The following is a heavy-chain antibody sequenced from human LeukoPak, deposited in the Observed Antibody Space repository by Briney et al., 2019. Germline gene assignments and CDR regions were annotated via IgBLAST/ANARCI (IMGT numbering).Heavy chain of an antibody. V-gene: IGHV3-11*04. CDR3: ARDQGTSCPRCAFDI. CDR2: ISSSGSTI. Sequence: GGSLRLSCAASGFTFSDYYMSWIRQAPGKGLEWVSYISSSGSTIYYADSVKGRFTISRDDAKNSLYLQMNSLRAEDTAVYYCARDQGTSCPRCAFDIWGQGTMVTVSS. J-gene: IGHJ3*02. D-gene: IGHD2-2*01. CDR1: GFTFSDYY.